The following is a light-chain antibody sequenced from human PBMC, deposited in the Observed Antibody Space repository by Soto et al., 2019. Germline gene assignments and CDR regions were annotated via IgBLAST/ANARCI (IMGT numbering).Light chain of an antibody. CDR3: QQYNNWPHMYT. J-gene: IGKJ2*01. V-gene: IGKV3-15*01. CDR1: QSVNGN. CDR2: GAS. Sequence: EIVMTQSPATLSVSPGERATLSCRASQSVNGNLAWYQQKLGQAPRLLIYGASTRATGIPARFSGSGSGTEFTLTISSLQSEDFAVYYCQQYNNWPHMYTFGQGTKLEIK.